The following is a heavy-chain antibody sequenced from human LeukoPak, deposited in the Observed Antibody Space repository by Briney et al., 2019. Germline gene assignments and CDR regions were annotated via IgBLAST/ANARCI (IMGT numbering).Heavy chain of an antibody. CDR2: ISWNSGSI. CDR3: ARDMD. Sequence: GGSLRLSCAASGFTFDDYAMHWVRQAPGKGLEWVSGISWNSGSIGYADSVKGRFTISRDNSKNTLYLQMNSLRAEDTAVYYCARDMDWGQGTLVTVSS. V-gene: IGHV3-9*01. CDR1: GFTFDDYA. J-gene: IGHJ4*02.